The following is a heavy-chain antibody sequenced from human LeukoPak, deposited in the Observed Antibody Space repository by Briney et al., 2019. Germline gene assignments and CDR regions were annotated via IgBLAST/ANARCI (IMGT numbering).Heavy chain of an antibody. V-gene: IGHV4-59*01. CDR3: ARAYGSGSYNYYGMDV. Sequence: SETLSLTCTVAGGSISSYYWSWVRQPPGKGLEWVGYIYYSGSTNYNPSLKSRVTISVGTSKTQFSLKLSSVTAADTAVYYCARAYGSGSYNYYGMDVWGQGTTVTVSS. CDR2: IYYSGST. J-gene: IGHJ6*02. CDR1: GGSISSYY. D-gene: IGHD3-10*01.